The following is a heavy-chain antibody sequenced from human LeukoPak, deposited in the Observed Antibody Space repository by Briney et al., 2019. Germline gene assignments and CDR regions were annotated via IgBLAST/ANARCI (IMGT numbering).Heavy chain of an antibody. V-gene: IGHV3-21*01. J-gene: IGHJ4*02. Sequence: PGGSLRLSCAASGFTFSSYSMNWVRQAPGKGLEWVSSISSSSSYIYYADSVKGRFTISRDNAKNSLYLQMISLRAEDTAVYYCARDQDYYDSSGYFYWGQGTLVTVSS. CDR1: GFTFSSYS. CDR3: ARDQDYYDSSGYFY. CDR2: ISSSSSYI. D-gene: IGHD3-22*01.